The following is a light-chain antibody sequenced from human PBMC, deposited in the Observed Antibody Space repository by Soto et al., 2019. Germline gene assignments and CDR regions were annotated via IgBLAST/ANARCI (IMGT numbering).Light chain of an antibody. V-gene: IGLV1-40*01. CDR3: QSYDSSLRGV. CDR2: ANN. Sequence: QSVLTQPPSVSGALGQRVTISCTGSNSDIGAGYDVHWYQQLPGTAPKLVIYANNNRPSGVPDRFSASKSGTSASLAITGLQADDEADYYCQSYDSSLRGVFGTGTKPTVL. CDR1: NSDIGAGYD. J-gene: IGLJ1*01.